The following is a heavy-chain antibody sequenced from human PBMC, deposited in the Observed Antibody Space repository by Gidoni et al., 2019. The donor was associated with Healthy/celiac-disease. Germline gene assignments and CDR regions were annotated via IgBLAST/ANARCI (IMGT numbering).Heavy chain of an antibody. CDR1: GFTFSSYS. J-gene: IGHJ4*02. D-gene: IGHD3-16*02. Sequence: EVQLVESGGGLVRPGGSLRLSCAASGFTFSSYSMNWVRQAPGKGLEWVSYISSSSSTIYYADSVKGRFTISRDNAKNSLYLQMNSLRAEDTAVYYCARGDYIWGSYPPGAYWGQGTLVTVSS. CDR3: ARGDYIWGSYPPGAY. V-gene: IGHV3-48*01. CDR2: ISSSSSTI.